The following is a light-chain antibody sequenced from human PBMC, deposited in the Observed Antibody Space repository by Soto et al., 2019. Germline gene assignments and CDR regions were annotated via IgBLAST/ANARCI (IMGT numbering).Light chain of an antibody. CDR2: GAS. Sequence: EIVLTQAPGTLSLSPGARATLSCRASQSVSSSYLAWYQQKPGQAPRLLIYGASSRATGIPDRFSGSGSGTDFNLTISRLEPEDFAVYYCQQYGSSPWTFGQGTKVEIK. V-gene: IGKV3-20*01. J-gene: IGKJ1*01. CDR3: QQYGSSPWT. CDR1: QSVSSSY.